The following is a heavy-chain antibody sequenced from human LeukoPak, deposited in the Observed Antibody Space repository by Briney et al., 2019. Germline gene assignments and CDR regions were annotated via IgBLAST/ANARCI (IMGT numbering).Heavy chain of an antibody. D-gene: IGHD2-15*01. J-gene: IGHJ4*02. CDR3: AKGRFWCSGGSCYPPAPFDY. Sequence: GGSLRLSCAASGFTFSSYAMSWVRQAPGKGLEWVSAISGSGGSTYYADSVKGRFTISRDNSKNTLYLQMNSLRAEDTAVYYCAKGRFWCSGGSCYPPAPFDYWGQGTLVTVSS. CDR2: ISGSGGST. CDR1: GFTFSSYA. V-gene: IGHV3-23*01.